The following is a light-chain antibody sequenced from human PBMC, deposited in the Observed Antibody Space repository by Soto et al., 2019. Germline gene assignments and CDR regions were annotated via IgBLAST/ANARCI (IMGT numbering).Light chain of an antibody. CDR3: SSYTGSGTF. V-gene: IGLV2-14*01. CDR1: NSDVGGYDQ. Sequence: QSVLTQPASVSGSPGQSIAISCTGTNSDVGGYDQVSWYQQHPGKAPKLMIYAVTTRPSGVSNRFSGSKSGNTASLTISGLQAEDEADYYCSSYTGSGTFFGGGTKVTVL. CDR2: AVT. J-gene: IGLJ2*01.